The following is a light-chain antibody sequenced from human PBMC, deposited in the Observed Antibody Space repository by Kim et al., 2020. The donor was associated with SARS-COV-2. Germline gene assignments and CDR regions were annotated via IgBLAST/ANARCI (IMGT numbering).Light chain of an antibody. CDR1: KLGDKY. CDR2: QDN. CDR3: QAWDSSTAV. Sequence: SVSPGQTARITCSGDKLGDKYACWYQQKPGQSPVLVIYQDNKRPSGIPERFSGSNSGNTATLTISGTQAMDEADYYCQAWDSSTAVFGTGTKVTVL. V-gene: IGLV3-1*01. J-gene: IGLJ1*01.